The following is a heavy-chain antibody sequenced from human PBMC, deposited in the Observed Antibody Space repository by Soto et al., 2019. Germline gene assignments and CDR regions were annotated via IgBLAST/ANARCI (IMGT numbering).Heavy chain of an antibody. CDR3: ARGRIVASIHDAFEI. J-gene: IGHJ3*02. CDR2: ISAYNGKR. Sequence: QGQLLQSGDEVKKPGASVRVSCRASGYDFTSYGISGVRQAPGQGLEWVSWISAYNGKRDTAQKFQGRVTMTLDTSTDTAHMELGDLTSADTAVYYCARGRIVASIHDAFEIWGQGTMVAVSS. CDR1: GYDFTSYG. V-gene: IGHV1-18*01. D-gene: IGHD2-21*01.